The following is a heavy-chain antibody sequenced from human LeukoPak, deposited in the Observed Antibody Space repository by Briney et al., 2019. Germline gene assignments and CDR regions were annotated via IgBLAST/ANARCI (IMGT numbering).Heavy chain of an antibody. V-gene: IGHV3-64*05. Sequence: GGSLRLSCSASGLIFIRYAMHWVRQAPGKRLEYVSGISSNGGRTYYADSVTGRFTISRDNPKNTLYVQMSSLRNEDTAVYYCVKAQSTGWSPFDYWGQGTLVTVSS. CDR1: GLIFIRYA. CDR3: VKAQSTGWSPFDY. J-gene: IGHJ4*02. CDR2: ISSNGGRT. D-gene: IGHD3-9*01.